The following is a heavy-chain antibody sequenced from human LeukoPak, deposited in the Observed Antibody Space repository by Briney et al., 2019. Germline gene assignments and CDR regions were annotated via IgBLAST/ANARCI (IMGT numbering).Heavy chain of an antibody. V-gene: IGHV1-8*02. CDR2: MNPNSGNT. D-gene: IGHD3-3*01. CDR1: GYTFTGYY. CDR3: ARVKGPVRFLEWLPRHYYGMDV. Sequence: ASVKVSCKASGYTFTGYYMHWVRQAPGQGLEWMGWMNPNSGNTGYAQKFQGRVTMTRNTSISTAYMELSSLRSEDTAVYYCARVKGPVRFLEWLPRHYYGMDVWGQGTTVTVSS. J-gene: IGHJ6*02.